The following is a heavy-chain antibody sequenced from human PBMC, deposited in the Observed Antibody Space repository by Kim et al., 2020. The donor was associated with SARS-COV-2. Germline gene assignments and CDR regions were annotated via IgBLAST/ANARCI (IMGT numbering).Heavy chain of an antibody. Sequence: SQGSVTITRDTSASTAYMELSSLRSEDTAVYYCARDSLPHSSGWNDAFDIWGQGTMVTVSS. D-gene: IGHD6-19*01. CDR3: ARDSLPHSSGWNDAFDI. J-gene: IGHJ3*02. V-gene: IGHV1-3*01.